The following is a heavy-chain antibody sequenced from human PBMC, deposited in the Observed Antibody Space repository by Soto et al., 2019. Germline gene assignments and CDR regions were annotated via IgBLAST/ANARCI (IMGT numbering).Heavy chain of an antibody. V-gene: IGHV3-7*01. CDR3: AREFGGYSYGFDY. Sequence: WGSLRLSCAASGFTFISYWISLFRHSPGKGLEWVANIKQDGSEKYYVDSVKGRFTISRDNAKNSLYLQMNSLRAEVTAVYYCAREFGGYSYGFDYWGQGTLVTVSS. D-gene: IGHD5-18*01. CDR1: GFTFISYW. CDR2: IKQDGSEK. J-gene: IGHJ4*02.